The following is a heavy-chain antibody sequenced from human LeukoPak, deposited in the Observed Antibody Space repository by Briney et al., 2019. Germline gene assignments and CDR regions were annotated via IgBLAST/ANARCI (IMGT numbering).Heavy chain of an antibody. Sequence: PGGSLRLSCVVSEFSFSGYWMSWARQVPGEGGEWVAAINQGGSEKDYVDSVKGRFIINRDNADKLLSLQMNNLRVEDTAVYYCATFRAPGHWGQGILVTVSS. V-gene: IGHV3-7*03. CDR3: ATFRAPGH. CDR1: EFSFSGYW. J-gene: IGHJ4*02. D-gene: IGHD1-1*01. CDR2: INQGGSEK.